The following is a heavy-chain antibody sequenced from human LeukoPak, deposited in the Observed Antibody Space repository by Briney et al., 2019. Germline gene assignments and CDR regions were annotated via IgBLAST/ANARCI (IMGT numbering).Heavy chain of an antibody. V-gene: IGHV3-49*04. CDR2: IRSKAYGGTT. CDR3: TRERTVTSSGILAY. Sequence: PGGSLRLSCTASGYTFGDYAMSWVRQAPAKGLEWVGFIRSKAYGGTTEYAASVKGRFTISRDDSKSIAYLQMNSLKTEDSAVSYCTRERTVTSSGILAYWGQGTLVTVSS. D-gene: IGHD4-17*01. J-gene: IGHJ4*02. CDR1: GYTFGDYA.